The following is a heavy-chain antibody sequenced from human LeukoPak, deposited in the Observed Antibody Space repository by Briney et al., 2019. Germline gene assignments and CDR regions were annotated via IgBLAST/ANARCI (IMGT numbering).Heavy chain of an antibody. J-gene: IGHJ6*03. D-gene: IGHD2-2*01. V-gene: IGHV4-61*02. Sequence: SETLSLTCSVSGGSISSGDYYWTWIRQAAGRGLEWIGRISTSGSTNYNPSLKSRVTMSVDTSKNQFSLKLSSVTAADTAVYYCARDRRIVVVPAARGYYYYYMDVWGKGTTVTVSS. CDR3: ARDRRIVVVPAARGYYYYYMDV. CDR2: ISTSGST. CDR1: GGSISSGDYY.